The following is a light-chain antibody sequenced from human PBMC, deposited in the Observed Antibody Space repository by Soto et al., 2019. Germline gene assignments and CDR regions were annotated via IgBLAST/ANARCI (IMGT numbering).Light chain of an antibody. V-gene: IGKV1-13*02. J-gene: IGKJ1*01. CDR3: QQVTTFPRT. CDR1: QGISSA. CDR2: EAS. Sequence: AIQLTQSPSSLSASVGDRVTITCRASQGISSALAWYQQKPGKAPKLLIYEASILQSGVPSRLSGSGSGTEFTLTISSLQPEDFATYYCQQVTTFPRTFGQGTKVEIK.